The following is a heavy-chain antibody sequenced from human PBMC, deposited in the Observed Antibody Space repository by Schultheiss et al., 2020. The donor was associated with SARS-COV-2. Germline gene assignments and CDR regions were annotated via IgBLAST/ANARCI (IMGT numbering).Heavy chain of an antibody. CDR2: ISYDGSNK. CDR3: ARESVTTDYYYYYYGMDV. D-gene: IGHD4-17*01. J-gene: IGHJ6*02. V-gene: IGHV3-30-3*01. CDR1: GFTFSSYA. Sequence: GGSLRLSCAASGFTFSSYAMSWVRQAPGKGLEWVAVISYDGSNKYYADSVKGRFTISRDNSKNTLYLQMNSLRAEDTAVYYCARESVTTDYYYYYYGMDVWGQGTTVTVSS.